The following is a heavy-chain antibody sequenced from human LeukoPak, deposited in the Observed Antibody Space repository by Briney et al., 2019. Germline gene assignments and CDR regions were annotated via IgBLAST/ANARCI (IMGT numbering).Heavy chain of an antibody. CDR1: GGSISSYY. Sequence: PSETLSLTCTVSGGSISSYYWSWIRQPPGKGLEWIGYIYYSGSTNYNPSLKSRVTISVDTSKNQFSLKLSSVTAADTAVYYCARAGSIYYDSSGYGWFDPWGQGTLVTVSS. J-gene: IGHJ5*02. D-gene: IGHD3-22*01. V-gene: IGHV4-59*12. CDR3: ARAGSIYYDSSGYGWFDP. CDR2: IYYSGST.